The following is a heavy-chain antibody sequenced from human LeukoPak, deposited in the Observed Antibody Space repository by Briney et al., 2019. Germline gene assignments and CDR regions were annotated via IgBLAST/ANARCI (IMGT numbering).Heavy chain of an antibody. D-gene: IGHD6-13*01. J-gene: IGHJ6*02. CDR3: ARLDIAAAQNYGMDV. V-gene: IGHV1-46*01. CDR1: GYTFTGYY. CDR2: INPSGGST. Sequence: ASVKVSCKASGYTFTGYYMHWVRQAPGQGLEWMGIINPSGGSTSYAQKFQGRVTMTRDTSTSTVYMELSSLRSEDTAVYYCARLDIAAAQNYGMDVWGQGTTVTVSS.